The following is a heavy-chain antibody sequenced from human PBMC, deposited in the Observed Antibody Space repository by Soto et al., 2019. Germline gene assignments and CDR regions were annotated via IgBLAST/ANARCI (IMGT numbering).Heavy chain of an antibody. Sequence: ASVKVSCKASGFPFTSFFIHWVRQAPGQGLEWMGVINPSRGSANYAQKFQGRLTLTRDTSSSTVYMDLSSLKSEDTALYYCVRAPNSFDISGPGPLVTVSS. CDR1: GFPFTSFF. CDR3: VRAPNSFDI. V-gene: IGHV1-46*01. CDR2: INPSRGSA. J-gene: IGHJ4*02.